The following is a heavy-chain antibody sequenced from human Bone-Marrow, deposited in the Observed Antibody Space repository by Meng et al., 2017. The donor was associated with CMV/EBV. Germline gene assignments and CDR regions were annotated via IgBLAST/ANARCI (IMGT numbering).Heavy chain of an antibody. Sequence: ASVKVSCKASGYTFTSYYMHWVRQAPGQGLEWMGIINPSGGSTSYAQKFQGRVTMTRDTSISTAYMELSRLRSDDTAVYYCARRQYQLVGLAAFDIWGQGTRVTGSS. CDR1: GYTFTSYY. CDR3: ARRQYQLVGLAAFDI. D-gene: IGHD2-2*01. CDR2: INPSGGST. J-gene: IGHJ3*02. V-gene: IGHV1-46*01.